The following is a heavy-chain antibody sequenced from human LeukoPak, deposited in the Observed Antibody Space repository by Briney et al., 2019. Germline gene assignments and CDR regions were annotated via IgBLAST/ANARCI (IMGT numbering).Heavy chain of an antibody. Sequence: ASVKVSCKASGYTFTRYDINWVRQATGQGREWMGWMNPNSGNTGYAQKFQGRVTMTRKTSISTAYMELSSLRSEDTAVYYCARGDYYGSGSYLLIDPWGQGTLVTVSS. CDR3: ARGDYYGSGSYLLIDP. V-gene: IGHV1-8*01. D-gene: IGHD3-10*01. J-gene: IGHJ5*02. CDR2: MNPNSGNT. CDR1: GYTFTRYD.